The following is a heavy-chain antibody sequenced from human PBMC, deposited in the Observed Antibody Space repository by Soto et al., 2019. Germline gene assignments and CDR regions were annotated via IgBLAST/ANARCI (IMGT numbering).Heavy chain of an antibody. D-gene: IGHD2-2*01. CDR2: ISGSNSYI. V-gene: IGHV3-21*04. CDR3: AKDHPSQLYGMDV. Sequence: GGSLRLSCAASGFTFSSYSMNWVRQAPGKGLEWVSCISGSNSYIYYADSVKGRFTISRDNSKNTLYLQMNSLRAEDTAVYYCAKDHPSQLYGMDVWGQGTTVTVSS. J-gene: IGHJ6*02. CDR1: GFTFSSYS.